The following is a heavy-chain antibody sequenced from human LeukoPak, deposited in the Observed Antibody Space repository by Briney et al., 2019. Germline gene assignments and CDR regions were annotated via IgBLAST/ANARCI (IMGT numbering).Heavy chain of an antibody. D-gene: IGHD1-26*01. CDR1: GGSISSSSYY. J-gene: IGHJ6*03. Sequence: PSETLSLTCTVSGGSISSSSYYWGWIRQAPGKGLEWIGSIYHSGSTHYNPSLNSRVTISVDTSKNQFSLNLSSVTAADTAVYYCARVGVGGPYYCMDVWGKGTTVTVSS. CDR3: ARVGVGGPYYCMDV. V-gene: IGHV4-39*01. CDR2: IYHSGST.